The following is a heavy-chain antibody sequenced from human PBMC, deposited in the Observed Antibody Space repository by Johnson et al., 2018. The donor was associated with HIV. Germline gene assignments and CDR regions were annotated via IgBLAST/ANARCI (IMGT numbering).Heavy chain of an antibody. D-gene: IGHD5-24*01. CDR3: AKDRSRLHDAFDI. CDR1: GFTFSSYA. J-gene: IGHJ3*02. Sequence: QVQLVESGGGVVQPGRSLRLSCAASGFTFSSYAMHWVRLAPGKGLEWVAVILYDGSEKYYADSVQGRFTISRDNSKNTLYLQMNTLGDEDTAVYSCAKDRSRLHDAFDIWGQGTMVTVSS. V-gene: IGHV3-30*04. CDR2: ILYDGSEK.